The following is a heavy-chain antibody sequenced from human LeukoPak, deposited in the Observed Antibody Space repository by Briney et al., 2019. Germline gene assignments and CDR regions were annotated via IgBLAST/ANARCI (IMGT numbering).Heavy chain of an antibody. CDR1: GGSFSGYY. CDR2: INHSGST. Sequence: NPSETLSLTCAVYGGSFSGYYWSWIRQPPGKGLEWIGEINHSGSTNYNPSLKSRVTISVDMSKNQFSLKLSSVTAADTAVYYCVGVGGYEMDYWGQGTLVTVSS. D-gene: IGHD5-12*01. J-gene: IGHJ4*02. CDR3: VGVGGYEMDY. V-gene: IGHV4-34*01.